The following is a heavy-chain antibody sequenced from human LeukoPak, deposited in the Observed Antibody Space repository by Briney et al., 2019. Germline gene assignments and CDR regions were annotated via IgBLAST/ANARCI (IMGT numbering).Heavy chain of an antibody. CDR1: GFTFSSHA. D-gene: IGHD2-2*01. CDR2: ISYDGSNK. J-gene: IGHJ4*02. V-gene: IGHV3-30-3*01. CDR3: AAQHIVVVPAAFDY. Sequence: GGSLRLSCAASGFTFSSHAMHWVRQAPGKGLEWVAVISYDGSNKYYADSVKGRFTISRDNSKNTLYLQMNSLRAEDTAVYYCAAQHIVVVPAAFDYWGQGTLVTVSS.